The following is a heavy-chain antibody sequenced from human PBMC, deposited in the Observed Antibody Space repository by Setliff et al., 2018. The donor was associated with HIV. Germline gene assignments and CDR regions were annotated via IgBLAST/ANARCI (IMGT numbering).Heavy chain of an antibody. V-gene: IGHV4-31*03. D-gene: IGHD1-26*01. J-gene: IGHJ6*03. CDR3: ARDKGGTYDGMYYYYYMDV. CDR1: SGSISSGTYY. Sequence: PSETLSLTCTVSSGSISSGTYYWSWIRQYPGKGLEWIGYIDYSGSAFYNPSLKSRITISRDTSKNQFSLKMNSVTAADTAVYFCARDKGGTYDGMYYYYYMDVWGKGTTVTVSS. CDR2: IDYSGSA.